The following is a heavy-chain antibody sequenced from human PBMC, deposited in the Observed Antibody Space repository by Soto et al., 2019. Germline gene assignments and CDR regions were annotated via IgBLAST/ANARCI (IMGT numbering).Heavy chain of an antibody. CDR2: IFYSGTT. J-gene: IGHJ4*02. V-gene: IGHV4-59*08. CDR1: GGSISSYY. CDR3: ARHFSVDYFDY. Sequence: PSETLSLTCDVSGGSISSYYWSWIRQPPGKGMEWIGCIFYSGTTNYNPSLKSRVTISVDRSKNQFSLKVSSVTAADTAVYYCARHFSVDYFDYWGQGALVTVSS.